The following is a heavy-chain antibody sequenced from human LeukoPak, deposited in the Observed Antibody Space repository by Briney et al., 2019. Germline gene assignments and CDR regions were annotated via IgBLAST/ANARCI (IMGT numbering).Heavy chain of an antibody. V-gene: IGHV3-23*01. J-gene: IGHJ5*02. Sequence: GGSLRLSCAASEFTFSSHAMSWIRQAPGKGLEWVSVISGPGDGRMYADSVKGRFTISRDNSKNTLYLQMTSLKMDDTAVYYCARDLGDHWFDPWGPGTLVTVSS. CDR1: EFTFSSHA. CDR2: ISGPGDGR. CDR3: ARDLGDHWFDP. D-gene: IGHD3-10*01.